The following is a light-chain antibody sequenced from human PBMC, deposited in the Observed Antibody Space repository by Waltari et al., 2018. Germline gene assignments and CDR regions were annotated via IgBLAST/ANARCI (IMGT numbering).Light chain of an antibody. CDR1: SSDIGGYNY. CDR3: SSYAGSNNWV. J-gene: IGLJ2*01. V-gene: IGLV2-8*01. Sequence: SVTISCTGTSSDIGGYNYVSWYQQHPGTAPKLMIYEVSKRPSGVSDRFSGSKSGNTASLTISGLQAEDEADYYCSSYAGSNNWVFGGGTRLTVL. CDR2: EVS.